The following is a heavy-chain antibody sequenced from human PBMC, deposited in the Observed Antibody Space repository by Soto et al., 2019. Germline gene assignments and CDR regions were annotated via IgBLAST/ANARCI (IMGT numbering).Heavy chain of an antibody. CDR3: ARYRTICSGGSCYSKGYYYDSSGYSHFDY. Sequence: PSETLSLTCAVYGGSFSGYYWSWIRQPPGKGLEWIGEINHSGSTNYNPSLKSRVTISVDTSKNQFSLKLSSVTAADTAVYYCARYRTICSGGSCYSKGYYYDSSGYSHFDYWGQGTLVTVSS. D-gene: IGHD3-22*01. V-gene: IGHV4-34*01. CDR1: GGSFSGYY. CDR2: INHSGST. J-gene: IGHJ4*02.